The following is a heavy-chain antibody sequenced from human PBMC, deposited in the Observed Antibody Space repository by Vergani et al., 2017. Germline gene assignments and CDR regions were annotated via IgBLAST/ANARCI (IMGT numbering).Heavy chain of an antibody. J-gene: IGHJ4*02. CDR2: IIPIFGTA. CDR3: ARTQVRYYYGSGGGPEVYYFDY. D-gene: IGHD3-10*01. Sequence: QVQLVQSGAEVKKPGSSVKVSCKASGGTFSSYAISWVRPAPGQGLEWMGGIIPIFGTANYAQKFQGRVTITADESTSTAYMELSSLRSEETAVYYCARTQVRYYYGSGGGPEVYYFDYWGQGTLVTVSS. CDR1: GGTFSSYA. V-gene: IGHV1-69*01.